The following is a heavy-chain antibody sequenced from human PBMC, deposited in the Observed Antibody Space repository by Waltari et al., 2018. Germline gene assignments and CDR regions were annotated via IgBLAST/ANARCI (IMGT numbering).Heavy chain of an antibody. D-gene: IGHD4-17*01. Sequence: QVQLQQWGAGLLKPSETLSLTCAVYGGSFSGYYWSWIRQPTGKGLDLFGEIIHSGSPNYTPFLTRRLPISLTTSHNQFSLKLSSVPPPDPSFYYFAGFECPTVTNSGAFDIWGQGTMVTVSS. CDR3: AGFECPTVTNSGAFDI. J-gene: IGHJ3*02. CDR1: GGSFSGYY. CDR2: IIHSGSP. V-gene: IGHV4-34*12.